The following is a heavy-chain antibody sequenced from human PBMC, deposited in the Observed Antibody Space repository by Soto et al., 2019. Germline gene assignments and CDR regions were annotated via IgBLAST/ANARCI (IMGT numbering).Heavy chain of an antibody. J-gene: IGHJ4*02. CDR2: ISGSGGAT. CDR3: ARDVRLPAHFDS. V-gene: IGHV3-23*01. Sequence: GGSLRLSCAASGFTFSSYAMSWVRQAPGKGLEWVSAISGSGGATYYADSVKGRFTVSRDNSRNTVYLQVDSLRVEDTAVYYCARDVRLPAHFDSWGQGTLVTVSS. CDR1: GFTFSSYA. D-gene: IGHD2-2*01.